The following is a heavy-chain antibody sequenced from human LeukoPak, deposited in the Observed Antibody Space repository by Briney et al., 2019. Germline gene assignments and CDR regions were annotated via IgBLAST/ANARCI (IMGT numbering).Heavy chain of an antibody. V-gene: IGHV3-53*01. CDR2: IYIAGST. J-gene: IGHJ4*02. CDR1: GFAVSSNY. Sequence: PGGSLRLSCAASGFAVSSNYMSWVRQAPGKGLEWVSVIYIAGSTYYADSVKGRFTISRDNSKNTLYLQMNSLRAEDTAVYYCARGFRTYYDSSGYYYDPSPYFDNWGQGTLVTVSS. D-gene: IGHD3-22*01. CDR3: ARGFRTYYDSSGYYYDPSPYFDN.